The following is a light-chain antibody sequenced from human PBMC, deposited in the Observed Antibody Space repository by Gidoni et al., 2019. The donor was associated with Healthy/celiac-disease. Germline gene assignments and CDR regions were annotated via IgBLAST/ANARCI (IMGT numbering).Light chain of an antibody. CDR3: QQRSNWPPWT. CDR1: QSVSRY. Sequence: EIVLTQSPATLSLSPGARATLSCRASQSVSRYVAWYPQKPGQAPRLLIYAASNRATGIPASFSGSGSGTDFSITISSLEPEDFAVYYCQQRSNWPPWTFXXXTKVEIK. CDR2: AAS. J-gene: IGKJ1*01. V-gene: IGKV3-11*01.